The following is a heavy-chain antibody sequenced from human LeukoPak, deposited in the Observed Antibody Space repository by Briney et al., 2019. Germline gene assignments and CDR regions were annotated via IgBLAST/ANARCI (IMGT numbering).Heavy chain of an antibody. CDR3: ARDLDTAMVH. CDR1: GFTFNSYS. J-gene: IGHJ4*02. CDR2: ISGSNSYI. Sequence: GGSLRLSCAASGFTFNSYSMNWVRQAPGKGLEWVSSISGSNSYIYYADSVKGRFTISRDNAKNSLYLQMNSLRAEDTAVYYCARDLDTAMVHWGQGTLVTVSS. V-gene: IGHV3-21*01. D-gene: IGHD5-18*01.